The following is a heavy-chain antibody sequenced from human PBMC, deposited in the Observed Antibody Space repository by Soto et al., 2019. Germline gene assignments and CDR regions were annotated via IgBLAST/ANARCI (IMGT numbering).Heavy chain of an antibody. D-gene: IGHD3-10*01. V-gene: IGHV5-51*01. CDR1: GYSFTSYW. CDR3: ARDHPPRGFYYYGMDV. CDR2: IYPGDSDT. J-gene: IGHJ6*02. Sequence: GESLKISCKGSGYSFTSYWIGWVRQMPGKGLEWMGIIYPGDSDTRYSPSFQGQVTISADKSISTAYLQWSSLKASDTAVYYCARDHPPRGFYYYGMDVWGQGTTVTVSS.